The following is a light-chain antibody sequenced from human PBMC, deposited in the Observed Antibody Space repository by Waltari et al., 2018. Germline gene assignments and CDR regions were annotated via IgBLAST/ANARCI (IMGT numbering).Light chain of an antibody. CDR1: QGISSY. V-gene: IGKV1-9*01. Sequence: DIQLTQSPSFLSASVGYRVTITCRASQGISSYLAWYQQKPGKAPKLLIYSASTLQSGVQSRFSGSGSGTEFTLTISSLQPEDFASYYCQQLNSYPLTFGGGTKVEIK. CDR3: QQLNSYPLT. CDR2: SAS. J-gene: IGKJ4*01.